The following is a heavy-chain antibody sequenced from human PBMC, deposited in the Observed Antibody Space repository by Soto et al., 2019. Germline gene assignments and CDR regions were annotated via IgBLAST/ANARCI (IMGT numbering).Heavy chain of an antibody. D-gene: IGHD2-15*01. CDR2: ISAYNGKT. CDR3: ARLNCSGDSCYYLEY. V-gene: IGHV1-18*03. Sequence: ASVKVSCKASGYTFTSYGISWVRHAPGQGLEWMGWISAYNGKTNYAQKLQGRVTMTTDTSTSTAYMELRSLRSYDMAMYYCARLNCSGDSCYYLEYRGQRTLVTVSS. CDR1: GYTFTSYG. J-gene: IGHJ4*02.